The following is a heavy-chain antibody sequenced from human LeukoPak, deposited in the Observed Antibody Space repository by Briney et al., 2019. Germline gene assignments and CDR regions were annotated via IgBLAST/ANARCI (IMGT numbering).Heavy chain of an antibody. V-gene: IGHV3-53*01. CDR1: GFTVSSNY. CDR3: ARGEGLFDY. J-gene: IGHJ4*02. Sequence: GGSLRLSCPASGFTVSSNYMSWVRQAPGKGLEWVSVIYSGGSTYYADSVKGRFTISRDNSKNTPYLQMNSLRAEDTAVYYCARGEGLFDYWGQGTLVTVSS. CDR2: IYSGGST.